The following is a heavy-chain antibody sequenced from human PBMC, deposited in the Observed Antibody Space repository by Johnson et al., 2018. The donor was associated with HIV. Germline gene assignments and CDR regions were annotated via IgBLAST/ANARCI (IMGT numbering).Heavy chain of an antibody. CDR2: INWNGGST. CDR3: ARASLEWLLSLVPLGAFDI. V-gene: IGHV3-20*04. J-gene: IGHJ3*02. D-gene: IGHD3-3*01. Sequence: VQLVESGGSVVRPGGSLRLSCAGSGFTFDDYGMSWVRQVPGKGLVWVSDINWNGGSTGYADSVKGRVTISSDTAKKSLYLQMNILRAEDTALYYCARASLEWLLSLVPLGAFDIWGQGTMVTVSS. CDR1: GFTFDDYG.